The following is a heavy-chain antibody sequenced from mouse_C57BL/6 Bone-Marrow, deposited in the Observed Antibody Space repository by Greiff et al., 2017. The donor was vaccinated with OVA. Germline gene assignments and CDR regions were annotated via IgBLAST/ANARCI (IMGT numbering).Heavy chain of an antibody. J-gene: IGHJ3*01. CDR2: IDPEDGDT. Sequence: DVKLQESGAELVRPGASVKLSCTASGFNIKDYYMHWVKQRPEQGLEWIGRIDPEDGDTEYAPKFQGKATMTADTSSNTAYLQLSSLTSEDTAVYYCTTGYGSPAWFAYWGQGTLVTVSA. CDR3: TTGYGSPAWFAY. D-gene: IGHD1-1*01. CDR1: GFNIKDYY. V-gene: IGHV14-1*01.